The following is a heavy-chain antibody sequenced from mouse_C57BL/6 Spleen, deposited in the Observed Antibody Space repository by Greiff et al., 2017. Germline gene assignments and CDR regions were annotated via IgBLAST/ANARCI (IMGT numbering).Heavy chain of an antibody. Sequence: VQLQQPGAELVKPGASVKLSCKASGYTFTSYWMQWVKQRPGQGLEWIGEIDPSDSHTNYNQKFKGKATLTVDTSSSTAYMQLSSLTSEDSAVYCCARRESVYFAMDYWGQGTSVTVSS. CDR3: ARRESVYFAMDY. CDR1: GYTFTSYW. V-gene: IGHV1-50*01. J-gene: IGHJ4*01. CDR2: IDPSDSHT.